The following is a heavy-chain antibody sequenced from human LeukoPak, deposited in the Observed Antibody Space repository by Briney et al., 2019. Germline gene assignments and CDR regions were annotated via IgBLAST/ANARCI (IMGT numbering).Heavy chain of an antibody. Sequence: ASVKVSCKASGYTFTGYYMHWVRQAPGQGVEWMGWINPNRGKTGSTQKFQGRVTMTRDTSISTAYTELSRLRSDDTAVYYCAREGIEAADDAFDIWGQGTMVTVSS. D-gene: IGHD6-13*01. CDR1: GYTFTGYY. CDR2: INPNRGKT. V-gene: IGHV1-2*02. CDR3: AREGIEAADDAFDI. J-gene: IGHJ3*02.